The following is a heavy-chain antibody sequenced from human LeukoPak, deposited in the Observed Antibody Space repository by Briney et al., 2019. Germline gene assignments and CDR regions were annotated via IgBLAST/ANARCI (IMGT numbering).Heavy chain of an antibody. CDR1: GYSISSGYY. CDR3: ARELRYFDWLLYPAWHDAFDI. V-gene: IGHV4-38-2*02. CDR2: IYQTGST. Sequence: PSETLSLTCTVSGYSISSGYYWGWIRQPPGKGLEWIGNIYQTGSTYYNPSLKSRVTISVDTSKNQFSLKLSSVTAADTAVYYCARELRYFDWLLYPAWHDAFDIWGQGTMVTVSS. J-gene: IGHJ3*02. D-gene: IGHD3-9*01.